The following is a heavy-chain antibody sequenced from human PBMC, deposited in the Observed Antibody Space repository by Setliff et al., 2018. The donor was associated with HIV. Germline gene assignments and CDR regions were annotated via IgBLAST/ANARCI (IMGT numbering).Heavy chain of an antibody. CDR3: VASSSWSCRLNY. CDR1: GGSFSSY. V-gene: IGHV4-34*01. J-gene: IGHJ4*02. CDR2: INHSGHT. Sequence: SETLSLTCAVYGGSFSSYWRWIRQSPGEGLEWRGEINHSGHTHYDTSLKSRLTISIDKSKKKFSLKLTAVTAADAAIYYCVASSSWSCRLNYWGQGTLVTVSS. D-gene: IGHD2-2*01.